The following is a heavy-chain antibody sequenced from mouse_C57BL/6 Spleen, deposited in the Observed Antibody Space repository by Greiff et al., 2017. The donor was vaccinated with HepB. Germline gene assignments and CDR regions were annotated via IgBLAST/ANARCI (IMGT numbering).Heavy chain of an antibody. V-gene: IGHV1-82*01. CDR2: IYPGDGDT. CDR3: ARRENYYDYDDYAMDY. D-gene: IGHD2-4*01. J-gene: IGHJ4*01. Sequence: QVQLQQSGPELVKPGASVKISCKASGYAFSSSWMNWVKQRPGKGLEWIGRIYPGDGDTNYNGKFKGKATLTADKSSSTAYMQLSSLTSEDSAVYFCARRENYYDYDDYAMDYWGQGTSVTVSS. CDR1: GYAFSSSW.